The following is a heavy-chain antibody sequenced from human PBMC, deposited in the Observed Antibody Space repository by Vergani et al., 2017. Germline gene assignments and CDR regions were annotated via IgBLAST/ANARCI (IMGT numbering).Heavy chain of an antibody. CDR3: AGSVVPTAMPLGY. D-gene: IGHD2-2*01. CDR1: GFTFSSYS. Sequence: VQLVESGGGLVKPGGSLRLSCAASGFTFSSYSMNWVRQAPGKGLEWVSAISGSGGSTYYADTVEGRFTISRDNSKNTLYLQMNSLRAENTAVYYCAGSVVPTAMPLGYWGQGTLVTVYS. V-gene: IGHV3-23*04. J-gene: IGHJ4*02. CDR2: ISGSGGST.